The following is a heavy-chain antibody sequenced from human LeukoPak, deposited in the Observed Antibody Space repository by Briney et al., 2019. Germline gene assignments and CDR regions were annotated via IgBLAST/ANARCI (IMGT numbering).Heavy chain of an antibody. CDR3: ARGSLAVAGTRKRSDAFDI. CDR2: VSNDGDNT. Sequence: GGSLRLSCAASGFTFSSHTMHWVRQAPGKGLEWVAVVSNDGDNTYYADSVEGRFTISRDNSKNTLYLQMNSLRVEDTAVYYCARGSLAVAGTRKRSDAFDIWGQGTMATVSS. D-gene: IGHD6-19*01. V-gene: IGHV3-30-3*01. J-gene: IGHJ3*02. CDR1: GFTFSSHT.